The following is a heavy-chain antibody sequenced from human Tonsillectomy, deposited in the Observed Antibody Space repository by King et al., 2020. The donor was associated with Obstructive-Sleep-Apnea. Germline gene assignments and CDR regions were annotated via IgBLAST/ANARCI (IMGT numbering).Heavy chain of an antibody. J-gene: IGHJ4*02. CDR1: GFTCSTYS. CDR2: IDKSSEDI. Sequence: VQLVESGGDLVQPGGSLRLSCAASGFTCSTYSMYWVRQAPGEGLEWVSYIDKSSEDIYYADSLKGRFTTSRDTAKNSLYLQMDSLRAEDTAVYYCAREDYYDSIASERGVYWGQGTPVTVS. CDR3: AREDYYDSIASERGVY. V-gene: IGHV3-48*04. D-gene: IGHD3-22*01.